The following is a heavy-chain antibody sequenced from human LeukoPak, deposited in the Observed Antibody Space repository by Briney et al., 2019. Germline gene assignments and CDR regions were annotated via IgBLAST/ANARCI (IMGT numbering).Heavy chain of an antibody. CDR2: INSDGSST. D-gene: IGHD6-19*01. V-gene: IGHV3-74*01. J-gene: IGHJ4*02. Sequence: GGSLRLSCAASGFTFSSHWMHWVRQAPGKGLVWVSRINSDGSSTSYADSVKGRFTISRDNAKNTLYLQMNSLRAEDTAVYYCARDDPWLAVDYWRQGTLVTVSS. CDR1: GFTFSSHW. CDR3: ARDDPWLAVDY.